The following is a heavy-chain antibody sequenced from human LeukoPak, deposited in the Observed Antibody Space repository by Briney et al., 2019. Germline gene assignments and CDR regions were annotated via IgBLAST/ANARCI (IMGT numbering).Heavy chain of an antibody. CDR2: ISGSGGST. D-gene: IGHD2-15*01. CDR3: AKVGYCSGGSCYSFIYYFDY. J-gene: IGHJ4*02. CDR1: GFTFSSYA. V-gene: IGHV3-23*01. Sequence: GGSLRLSCAASGFTFSSYAMSWVRQAPGKGLEWVSAISGSGGSTYYADSVKGRFTISRDNSKNTLYLQMNSLRAEDTAVYYCAKVGYCSGGSCYSFIYYFDYWGQGTLVTVSS.